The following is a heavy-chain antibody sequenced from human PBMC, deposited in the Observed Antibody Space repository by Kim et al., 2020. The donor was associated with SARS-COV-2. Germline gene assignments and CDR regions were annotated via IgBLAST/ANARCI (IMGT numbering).Heavy chain of an antibody. D-gene: IGHD6-13*01. J-gene: IGHJ4*02. V-gene: IGHV4-31*02. Sequence: NPPPTSRITRSVDTSKNQFSLKLSSVTAADTAVYYCARAPTGIAPPGFDYWGQGTLVTVSS. CDR3: ARAPTGIAPPGFDY.